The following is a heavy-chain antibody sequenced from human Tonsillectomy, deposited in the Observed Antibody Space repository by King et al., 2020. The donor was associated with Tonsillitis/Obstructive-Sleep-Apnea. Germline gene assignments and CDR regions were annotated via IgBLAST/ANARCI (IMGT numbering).Heavy chain of an antibody. Sequence: TLKESVATLVKRTQTLTLTCTFSGFSLTTSRVGCGWIRQPPGKALEWLALIFGDDNKRYSPALKSRLTITKDTSKNQVVLRMTNMDPVDTATYYCAHNTSAVCIVGVGPATRLSVYTVRSYAPTFLHF. CDR1: GFSLTTSRVG. CDR3: AHNTSAVCIVGVGPATRLSVYTVRSYAPTFLHF. D-gene: IGHD3-16*01. J-gene: IGHJ2*01. CDR2: IFGDDNK. V-gene: IGHV2-5*02.